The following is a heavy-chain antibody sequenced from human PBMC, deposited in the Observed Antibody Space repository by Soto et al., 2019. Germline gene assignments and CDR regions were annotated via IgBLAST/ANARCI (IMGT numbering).Heavy chain of an antibody. D-gene: IGHD3-22*01. J-gene: IGHJ4*02. CDR1: GYTFTSYG. Sequence: GASVKVSCKASGYTFTSYGISWVLQAPGQGLEWMGWISAYNGNTNYAQKLQGRVTMTTDTSTSTAYMELRSLRSDDTAVYYCARAWWDSSGSPLGVDYWGQGTLVTVSS. V-gene: IGHV1-18*01. CDR3: ARAWWDSSGSPLGVDY. CDR2: ISAYNGNT.